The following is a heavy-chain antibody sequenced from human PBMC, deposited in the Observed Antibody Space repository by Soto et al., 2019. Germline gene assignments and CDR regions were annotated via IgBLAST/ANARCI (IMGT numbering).Heavy chain of an antibody. CDR1: GGTFSSYA. Sequence: SVKVSCKASGGTFSSYAISGVRQAPGQELAWMGGIIPIFGTANYAQKFQGRVTITADEYTSTDNMELSSLRSEDTPVYYCAWVGGYYDNSGYSWFEPWGQGTQVSVSS. D-gene: IGHD3-22*01. CDR3: AWVGGYYDNSGYSWFEP. J-gene: IGHJ5*02. CDR2: IIPIFGTA. V-gene: IGHV1-69*13.